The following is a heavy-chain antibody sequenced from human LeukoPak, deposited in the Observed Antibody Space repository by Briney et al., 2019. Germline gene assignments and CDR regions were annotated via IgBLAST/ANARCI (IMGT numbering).Heavy chain of an antibody. J-gene: IGHJ3*02. CDR3: AKCSYTYGNDAYDI. Sequence: GGSLRLSCAASGFTFSNFAMNWVRQAPGKGLEWVSSIRGGGANPHYADSVKGWFTISRDNSKNTLYMEMNSLRAEDTAVYYCAKCSYTYGNDAYDIWGQGTMVTASS. D-gene: IGHD5-18*01. CDR2: IRGGGANP. CDR1: GFTFSNFA. V-gene: IGHV3-23*01.